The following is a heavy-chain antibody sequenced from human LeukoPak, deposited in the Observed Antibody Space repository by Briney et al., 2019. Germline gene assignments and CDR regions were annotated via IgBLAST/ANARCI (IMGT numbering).Heavy chain of an antibody. CDR2: IYSGGST. J-gene: IGHJ5*02. CDR1: GFTVSSNY. Sequence: SGGSLRLSCAASGFTVSSNYMSWVRQAPGKGLEWVSVIYSGGSTYYADSVKGRFTISRDNSKNTLYLQMNSLRAEDTAVYCCARVGYSSSYWFDPWGQGTLVTVSS. V-gene: IGHV3-53*01. CDR3: ARVGYSSSYWFDP. D-gene: IGHD6-13*01.